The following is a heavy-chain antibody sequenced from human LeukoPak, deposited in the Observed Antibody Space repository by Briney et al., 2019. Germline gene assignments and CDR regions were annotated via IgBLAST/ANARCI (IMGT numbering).Heavy chain of an antibody. CDR3: ARDLSGTFWSGYLDY. J-gene: IGHJ4*02. Sequence: ASVKVSCKASGYSFTSNYIHWVRQAPGQGLEWMGIINPSGGSTTYAQRFQGRVTMTRDTSTSTVYMELSSLRSEDTAVYYCARDLSGTFWSGYLDYWGQGTLVTVSS. V-gene: IGHV1-46*01. CDR2: INPSGGST. D-gene: IGHD3-3*01. CDR1: GYSFTSNY.